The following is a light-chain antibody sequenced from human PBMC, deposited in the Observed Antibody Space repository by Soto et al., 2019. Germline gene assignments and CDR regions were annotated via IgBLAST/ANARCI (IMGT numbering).Light chain of an antibody. CDR3: AAWDDSLNGLV. CDR1: SSNIGSNT. Sequence: QPVLTQPPSASGTPGQRVTISCSGSSSNIGSNTVNWYQQLPGTAPKLVMYSNNQRPSGVPDRFSGTKSGTSASLAISGLRSEDEADYYCAAWDDSLNGLVFGGGTKLTVL. V-gene: IGLV1-44*01. CDR2: SNN. J-gene: IGLJ2*01.